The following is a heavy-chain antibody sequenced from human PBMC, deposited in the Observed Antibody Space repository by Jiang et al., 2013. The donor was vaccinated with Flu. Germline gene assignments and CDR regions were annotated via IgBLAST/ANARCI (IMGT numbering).Heavy chain of an antibody. J-gene: IGHJ1*01. Sequence: QLLESGGGLVQPGGSLRLSCVVSGFTFSSYAMSWVRQAPGKGLEWVSGINYSGGSTYYADSVKGRFTISRDNSKNTLYLQVNSLRAEDAAIYYCAKGAPYTSTWNEYFQHWGQGTLVTVSS. CDR3: AKGAPYTSTWNEYFQH. D-gene: IGHD6-13*01. CDR2: INYSGGST. CDR1: GFTFSSYA. V-gene: IGHV3-23*01.